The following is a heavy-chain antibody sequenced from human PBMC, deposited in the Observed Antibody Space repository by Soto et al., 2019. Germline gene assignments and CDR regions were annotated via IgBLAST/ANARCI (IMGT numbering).Heavy chain of an antibody. V-gene: IGHV3-33*01. J-gene: IGHJ4*02. Sequence: GGSLRLSCAASGFTFSSYGMHWVRQAPGKGLEWVAVIWYDGSNKYYADSVKGRFTISRDNSKNTLYLQMNSLRAEDTAVYYCARFYGDYVFDYWGQGTLVTVSS. CDR1: GFTFSSYG. D-gene: IGHD4-17*01. CDR3: ARFYGDYVFDY. CDR2: IWYDGSNK.